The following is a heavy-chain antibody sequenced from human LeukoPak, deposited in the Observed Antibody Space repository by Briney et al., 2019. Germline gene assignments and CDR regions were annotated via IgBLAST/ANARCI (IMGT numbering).Heavy chain of an antibody. CDR2: INHSGST. CDR3: AKSNGYGLVDT. J-gene: IGHJ3*01. D-gene: IGHD3-10*01. CDR1: GGSFSDYY. Sequence: PSETLSLTCAVYGGSFSDYYWSWIRQPPGKGLEWIGEINHSGSTNYNPSLKSRVTISVDTSRNLFSLKLSSVTAADTAVYYCAKSNGYGLVDTWGQGTMVTVSS. V-gene: IGHV4-34*01.